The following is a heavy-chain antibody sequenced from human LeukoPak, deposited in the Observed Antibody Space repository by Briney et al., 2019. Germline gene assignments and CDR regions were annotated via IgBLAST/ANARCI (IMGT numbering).Heavy chain of an antibody. CDR3: AKGFTVTTTD. Sequence: GRSLRLSCAASGFTFSTYGIHWVRQAPGKGLEWVAVISYDGSNKYYADSVKGRFTISRDNSKNTLYLQMNSLRTEDTAVYYCAKGFTVTTTDWGQGTLVTVSS. CDR1: GFTFSTYG. V-gene: IGHV3-30*18. D-gene: IGHD4-17*01. CDR2: ISYDGSNK. J-gene: IGHJ4*02.